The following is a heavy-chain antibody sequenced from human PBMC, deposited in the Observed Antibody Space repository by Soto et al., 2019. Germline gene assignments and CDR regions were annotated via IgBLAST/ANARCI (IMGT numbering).Heavy chain of an antibody. V-gene: IGHV4-31*03. CDR2: IYYSGST. Sequence: SETLSLTCTVSGGSISSGAYYWSWIRQHPGKGLEWIGYIYYSGSTYYNPSLKSRVTISVDTSKNQFSLKLSSVTAADTAVYYCAIDLYSGYEYWFVPWGQGTLVTVFS. J-gene: IGHJ5*02. CDR3: AIDLYSGYEYWFVP. CDR1: GGSISSGAYY. D-gene: IGHD5-12*01.